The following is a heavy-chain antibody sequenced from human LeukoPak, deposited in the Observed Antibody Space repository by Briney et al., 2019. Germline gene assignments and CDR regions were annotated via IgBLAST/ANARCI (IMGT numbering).Heavy chain of an antibody. CDR1: GYTFTGYY. CDR3: ARNGVGATPLDY. D-gene: IGHD1-26*01. Sequence: ASVKVSCKASGYTFTGYYMHWVRQAPGQGLEWMGWINPNSGGTNYAQKFQGGVTMTRDTSISTAYMELSRLRSDDTAVYYCARNGVGATPLDYWGQGTLVTVSS. V-gene: IGHV1-2*02. CDR2: INPNSGGT. J-gene: IGHJ4*02.